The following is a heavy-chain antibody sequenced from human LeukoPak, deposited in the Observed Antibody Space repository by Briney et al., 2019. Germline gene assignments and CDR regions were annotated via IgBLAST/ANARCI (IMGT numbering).Heavy chain of an antibody. J-gene: IGHJ4*02. CDR2: IRYDGSNE. CDR1: GFTFSSYA. CDR3: AKDHWVFHSSGSNFDY. Sequence: GRSLRLSCAASGFTFSSYAMHWVRQAPGKGLEWVAFIRYDGSNEYYADSVKGRFTISRDNSKNTLYLQMNSLGADDTAVYYCAKDHWVFHSSGSNFDYWGQGTLVTVSS. V-gene: IGHV3-30*02. D-gene: IGHD3-22*01.